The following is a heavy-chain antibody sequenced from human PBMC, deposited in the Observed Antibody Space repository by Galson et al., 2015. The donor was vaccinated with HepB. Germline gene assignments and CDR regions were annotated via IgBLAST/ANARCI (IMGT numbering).Heavy chain of an antibody. CDR2: ISYDGNNK. Sequence: SLRLSCAASGFTFSTYALHWVRQAPGKGLEWVAVISYDGNNKYYADSVKGRFAISRDSSKNTLYLQMNSLRAEDTALYYCAREHRRLWYFDLWGRGTLVTVSS. CDR1: GFTFSTYA. J-gene: IGHJ2*01. CDR3: AREHRRLWYFDL. V-gene: IGHV3-30*09. D-gene: IGHD1-14*01.